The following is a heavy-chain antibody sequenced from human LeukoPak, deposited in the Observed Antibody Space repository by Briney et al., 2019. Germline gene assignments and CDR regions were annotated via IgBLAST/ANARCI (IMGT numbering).Heavy chain of an antibody. Sequence: SETLSLTCSVSGGSIISSNYYWGWIRQPPGKGLEWIGSIYQSGSGSSYYNPSLKSRVTIFGDTSKNQFSLKLNSVTAADTAVYYCARSGSYHNNFDYWGQGTLVTVSS. J-gene: IGHJ4*02. V-gene: IGHV4-39*07. CDR1: GGSIISSNYY. CDR2: IYQSGSGSS. CDR3: ARSGSYHNNFDY. D-gene: IGHD1-26*01.